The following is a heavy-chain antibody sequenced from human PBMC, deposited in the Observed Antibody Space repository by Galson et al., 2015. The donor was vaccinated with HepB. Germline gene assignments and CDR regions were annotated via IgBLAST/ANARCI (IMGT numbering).Heavy chain of an antibody. CDR1: GFTFSSYW. Sequence: SLRLSCAASGFTFSSYWMTWVRQAPGKGLEWVANIKPDGSEKYYDDSVKGRFTISRDNVKNSLYLQMHSLRAEDTAVYSCARWRGAQSEFDYWGQGTLVTVSS. CDR3: ARWRGAQSEFDY. J-gene: IGHJ4*02. V-gene: IGHV3-7*03. CDR2: IKPDGSEK. D-gene: IGHD1-14*01.